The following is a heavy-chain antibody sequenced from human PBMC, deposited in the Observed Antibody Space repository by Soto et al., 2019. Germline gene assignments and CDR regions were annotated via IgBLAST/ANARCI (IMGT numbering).Heavy chain of an antibody. CDR1: GFTFSSYS. CDR2: ISSSSSYI. D-gene: IGHD3-10*01. V-gene: IGHV3-21*01. CDR3: ARGQEDLLWFGGLFRHDY. Sequence: GGSLRLSCAASGFTFSSYSMNWVRQAPGKGLEWVSSISSSSSYIYYADSVKGRFTISRDNAKNSQYLQMNSLKAEDTDVKYCARGQEDLLWFGGLFRHDYWGQGTLVTVSS. J-gene: IGHJ4*02.